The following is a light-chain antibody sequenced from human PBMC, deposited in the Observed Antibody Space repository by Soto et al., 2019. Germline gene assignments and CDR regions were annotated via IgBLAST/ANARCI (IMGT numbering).Light chain of an antibody. CDR2: GAS. CDR1: QSVSSSY. Sequence: EIVLTPSPGTLSLSPGERATLSCRASQSVSSSYLAWYQQKPGQAPRLLIYGASSRATGIPDRFSGSGSGTDFTLTISSLEHEDFAVYYCQQRSNLVSFGPGTRLEIK. CDR3: QQRSNLVS. J-gene: IGKJ5*01. V-gene: IGKV3D-20*02.